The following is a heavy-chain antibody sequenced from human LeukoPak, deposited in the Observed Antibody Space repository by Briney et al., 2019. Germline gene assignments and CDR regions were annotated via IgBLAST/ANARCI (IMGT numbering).Heavy chain of an antibody. J-gene: IGHJ4*02. CDR1: GYTFTSYG. V-gene: IGHV1-18*01. CDR3: ARRGRGYGGNSGGTYFDY. D-gene: IGHD4-23*01. Sequence: GASVKVSCKASGYTFTSYGISWVRQAPGQGLEWMGWISAYNGNTNVAQKLQGRVTMTTDTSTSTAYMELRSLRSDDTAVYYWARRGRGYGGNSGGTYFDYWGQGTLVTLSS. CDR2: ISAYNGNT.